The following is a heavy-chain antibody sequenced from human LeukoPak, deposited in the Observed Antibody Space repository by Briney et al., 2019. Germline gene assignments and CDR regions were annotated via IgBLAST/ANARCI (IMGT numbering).Heavy chain of an antibody. V-gene: IGHV1-2*02. CDR3: ARNPRRYYDFWSGYYKIFDY. J-gene: IGHJ4*02. CDR1: GYTFTSYD. CDR2: INPNSGGT. Sequence: GASVKVSCKASGYTFTSYDINWVRQATGQGLEWMGWINPNSGGTNYAQKFQGRVTMTRDTSISTAYMELSRLRSDDTAVYYCARNPRRYYDFWSGYYKIFDYWGQGTLVTVSS. D-gene: IGHD3-3*01.